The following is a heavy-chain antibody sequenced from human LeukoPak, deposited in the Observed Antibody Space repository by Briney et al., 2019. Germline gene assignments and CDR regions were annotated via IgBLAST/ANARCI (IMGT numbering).Heavy chain of an antibody. Sequence: GASVKVSCKASGYTFTSYYMHWVRQAPGQGLEWMGIINPSGGSTSYAQKFQGRVTMTRDMSTSTVYMEMSSLRSEDTAVYYCARFGHSYYYMDVWGKGNRVMVTS. CDR1: GYTFTSYY. V-gene: IGHV1-46*01. D-gene: IGHD3-10*01. CDR3: ARFGHSYYYMDV. CDR2: INPSGGST. J-gene: IGHJ6*03.